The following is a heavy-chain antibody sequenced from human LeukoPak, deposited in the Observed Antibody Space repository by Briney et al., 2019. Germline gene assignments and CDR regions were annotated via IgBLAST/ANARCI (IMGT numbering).Heavy chain of an antibody. D-gene: IGHD1-26*01. CDR1: GFTFSTYG. CDR3: ARQYWDLGTDPIDY. CDR2: IWYDGSKK. J-gene: IGHJ4*02. Sequence: GGSLRLSCATSGFTFSTYGMHWVRQAPGKGLEWVAIIWYDGSKKYYADSVKGRFTISRDNSKNTLYLQMNSLRAEDTAVYYCARQYWDLGTDPIDYWGQGTLVTVSS. V-gene: IGHV3-33*01.